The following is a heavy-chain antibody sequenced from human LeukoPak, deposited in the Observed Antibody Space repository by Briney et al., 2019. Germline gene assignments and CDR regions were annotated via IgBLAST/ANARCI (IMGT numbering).Heavy chain of an antibody. CDR3: ARADPLRYYGMDV. V-gene: IGHV4-59*01. Sequence: SETLFLTCTVSGGSISSYYWSWIRQPPGKGLEWIGYIYYSGSTNYNPSLKSRVTISVDTSKNQFSLKLSSVTAADTAVYYCARADPLRYYGMDVWGQGTTVTVSS. CDR1: GGSISSYY. J-gene: IGHJ6*02. CDR2: IYYSGST. D-gene: IGHD3-16*01.